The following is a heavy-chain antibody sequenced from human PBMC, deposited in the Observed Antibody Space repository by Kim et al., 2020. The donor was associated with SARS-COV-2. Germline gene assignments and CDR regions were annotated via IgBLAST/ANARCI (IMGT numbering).Heavy chain of an antibody. V-gene: IGHV3-23*01. D-gene: IGHD3-22*01. Sequence: DSVKGRFTISRDNSKNTLYLQMNSLRAEDTAVYYCAKAYPSYDSSGYSSGWGQGTLVTVSS. J-gene: IGHJ4*02. CDR3: AKAYPSYDSSGYSSG.